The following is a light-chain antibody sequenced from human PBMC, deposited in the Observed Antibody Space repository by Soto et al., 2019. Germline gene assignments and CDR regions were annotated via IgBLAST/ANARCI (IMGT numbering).Light chain of an antibody. Sequence: EIVLTQFPGTLSMSPGARATLSCRASQSFTNSHLAWFQQKPGQAPRLLIYGASIRATGIPERFSGSASGTVFTLSISSLEPEDFAVYYCQHYGTSPWTFGQGTKVEIK. V-gene: IGKV3-20*01. J-gene: IGKJ1*01. CDR2: GAS. CDR3: QHYGTSPWT. CDR1: QSFTNSH.